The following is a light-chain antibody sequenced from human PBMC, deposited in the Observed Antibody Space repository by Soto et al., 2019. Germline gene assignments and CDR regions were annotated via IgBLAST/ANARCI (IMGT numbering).Light chain of an antibody. J-gene: IGKJ3*01. Sequence: EIVMTQSPGTLSLSPGETATLSCRASQSVSSNYVAWFHQNPGQAPRLLIYGASSRATGVPDRFSASGSGTDFTLTISRLEPEDFAVYYCQQYGRSPFTFGPRTKVDIK. V-gene: IGKV3-20*01. CDR3: QQYGRSPFT. CDR1: QSVSSNY. CDR2: GAS.